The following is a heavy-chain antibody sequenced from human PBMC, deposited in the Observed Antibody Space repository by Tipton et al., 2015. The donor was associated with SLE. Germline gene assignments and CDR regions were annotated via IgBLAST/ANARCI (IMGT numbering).Heavy chain of an antibody. Sequence: QSGPEVKKPGSSVKVSCKVSGGTFSNYAISWVRQAPGQGLERMGGIIPMFATALYAQKFQDRVTISADESTRTVFMELSSLRSEDTAVYYCAREGTYDYDSGSHDNGAFDIWGQGTAVTVSS. V-gene: IGHV1-69*01. CDR3: AREGTYDYDSGSHDNGAFDI. CDR1: GGTFSNYA. J-gene: IGHJ3*02. CDR2: IIPMFATA. D-gene: IGHD3-10*01.